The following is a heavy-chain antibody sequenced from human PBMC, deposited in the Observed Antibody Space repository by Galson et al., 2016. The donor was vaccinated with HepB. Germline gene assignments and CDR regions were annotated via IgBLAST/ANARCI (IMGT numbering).Heavy chain of an antibody. CDR2: ISGGGDAT. CDR3: ARGKYGSGWMVDY. Sequence: SLRLSCAVSGVNFRGYAMNWVRQAPGKGLEWVAVISGGGDATHYADSVQGRFTISRDDAKNSLSLQLNSLRVEDTAVYYCARGKYGSGWMVDYWGQGTLVTVSS. V-gene: IGHV3-23*01. CDR1: GVNFRGYA. D-gene: IGHD6-19*01. J-gene: IGHJ4*02.